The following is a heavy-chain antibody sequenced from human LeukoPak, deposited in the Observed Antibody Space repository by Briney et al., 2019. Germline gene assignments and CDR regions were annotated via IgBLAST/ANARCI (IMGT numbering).Heavy chain of an antibody. J-gene: IGHJ5*02. V-gene: IGHV5-51*01. Sequence: GESLKISCQGSGYTFINYWIAWVRQMPGKGLEWMGVIYPGDSDTRYSPSFQGQVTISADKSISIAYLQWNSLKASDTAVYYCARGIYSLNWFDPWGQGTLVTVSS. CDR1: GYTFINYW. CDR3: ARGIYSLNWFDP. CDR2: IYPGDSDT. D-gene: IGHD2-21*01.